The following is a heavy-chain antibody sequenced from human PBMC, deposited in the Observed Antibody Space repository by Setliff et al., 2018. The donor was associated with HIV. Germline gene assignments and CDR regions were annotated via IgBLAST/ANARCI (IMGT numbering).Heavy chain of an antibody. V-gene: IGHV1-69*06. D-gene: IGHD3-10*01. CDR2: VIPIFGTA. Sequence: SVKVSCKASGDTFSNYAISWVRQAPGQGLEWMGGVIPIFGTANYAQKFEGRVTITADKSTSTAYMGVNSLRFEDTAVYYCARVFYYSAGSYSLDYWGQETLVTVSS. CDR3: ARVFYYSAGSYSLDY. J-gene: IGHJ4*01. CDR1: GDTFSNYA.